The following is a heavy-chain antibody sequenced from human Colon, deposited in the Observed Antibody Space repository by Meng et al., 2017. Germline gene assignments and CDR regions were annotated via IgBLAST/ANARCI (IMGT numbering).Heavy chain of an antibody. CDR1: GVSVSGGTYY. J-gene: IGHJ4*02. CDR3: ARGQDSAKVGY. Sequence: SETLSLTCSVSGVSVSGGTYYWSWIRQPPGKGLEWIGHIHYSGSTNYNPSLKSRATCSVDTSKNLFSLEVNSVTAADTAVYYCARGQDSAKVGYWGQGTLVTVSS. V-gene: IGHV4-61*01. D-gene: IGHD5-18*01. CDR2: IHYSGST.